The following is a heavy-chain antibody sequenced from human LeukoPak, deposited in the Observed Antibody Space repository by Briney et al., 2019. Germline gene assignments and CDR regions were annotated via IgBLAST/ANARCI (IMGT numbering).Heavy chain of an antibody. J-gene: IGHJ3*02. Sequence: YPSETLSLTCTVSGGSISSSSYYWGWIRQPPGKGLEWIGSIYYSGSTYYNPSLKSRVTISVDTSKNQFSLKLSSVTAADTAVYYCARLWVGYGSYYAMGAFDIWGQGTMVTVSS. CDR2: IYYSGST. V-gene: IGHV4-39*07. CDR1: GGSISSSSYY. D-gene: IGHD1-26*01. CDR3: ARLWVGYGSYYAMGAFDI.